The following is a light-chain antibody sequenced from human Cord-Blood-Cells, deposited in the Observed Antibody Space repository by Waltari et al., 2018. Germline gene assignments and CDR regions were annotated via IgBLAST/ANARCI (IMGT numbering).Light chain of an antibody. Sequence: QSALTQPTSVSGSPGQPVTISCTGTSRDVGSYNRVSWYQQPPGTAPKLMIYEVSNRPSGVPDRFSGSKSGNTASLTISGLQAEDEADYYCSSYTSSSTWVFGGGTKLTVL. CDR3: SSYTSSSTWV. CDR2: EVS. J-gene: IGLJ2*01. V-gene: IGLV2-18*02. CDR1: SRDVGSYNR.